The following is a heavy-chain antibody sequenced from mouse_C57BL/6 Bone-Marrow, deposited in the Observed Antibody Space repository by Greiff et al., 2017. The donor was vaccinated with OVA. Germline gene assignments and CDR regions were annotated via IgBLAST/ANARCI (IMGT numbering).Heavy chain of an antibody. Sequence: VQVVESGPELVKPGASVKISCKASGYAFSSSWMNWVKQRPGKGLEWIGRIYPGDGDTNYNGKFKGKATLTADKSSSTAYMQLSSLTSEDSAVYFGARVGDGAIFDYWGQGTTLTVSS. CDR3: ARVGDGAIFDY. CDR1: GYAFSSSW. D-gene: IGHD1-1*02. J-gene: IGHJ2*01. CDR2: IYPGDGDT. V-gene: IGHV1-82*01.